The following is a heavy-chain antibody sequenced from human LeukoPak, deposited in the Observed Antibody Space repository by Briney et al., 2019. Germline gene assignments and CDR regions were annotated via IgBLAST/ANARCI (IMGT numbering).Heavy chain of an antibody. CDR2: ISSSSSYI. Sequence: GGSLRLSCAASGFTFSSYSMNWVRQAPGKGLEWVSSISSSSSYIYYADSVKGRFTISRDNAKNSLYLQMNSLRAEDTAVYYCARDQATVVNTPPFDYWGQGTLVTVSS. D-gene: IGHD4-23*01. CDR1: GFTFSSYS. V-gene: IGHV3-21*01. J-gene: IGHJ4*02. CDR3: ARDQATVVNTPPFDY.